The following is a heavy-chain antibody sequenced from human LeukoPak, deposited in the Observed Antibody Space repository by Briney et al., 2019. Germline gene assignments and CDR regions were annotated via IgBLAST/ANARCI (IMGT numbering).Heavy chain of an antibody. V-gene: IGHV3-48*01. Sequence: PGGSLRLSCAASGFTFSSYSMNWVRQAPGKGLEWVSYISSSSSTIYYADSVKGRFTISRDNAKNSLYLQMNSLRAEDTAVYYCAIVDGDIVVVVAATYYYYYMDVWGKGTTVTVSS. CDR1: GFTFSSYS. J-gene: IGHJ6*03. CDR3: AIVDGDIVVVVAATYYYYYMDV. D-gene: IGHD2-15*01. CDR2: ISSSSSTI.